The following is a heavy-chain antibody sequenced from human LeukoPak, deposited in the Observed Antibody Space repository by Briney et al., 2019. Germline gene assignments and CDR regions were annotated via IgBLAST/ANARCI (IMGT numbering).Heavy chain of an antibody. CDR1: GFTFSSYA. Sequence: PGRSLRLSCAASGFTFSSYAMHWVRQAPGKGLEWVAVISYDGSNKYYADSVKGRFTISRDNSKNTLYLQMNSLRAEDTAVYYCARAQIPPGHDAFDIWGQGTMVTVSS. D-gene: IGHD1-14*01. CDR2: ISYDGSNK. CDR3: ARAQIPPGHDAFDI. V-gene: IGHV3-30-3*01. J-gene: IGHJ3*02.